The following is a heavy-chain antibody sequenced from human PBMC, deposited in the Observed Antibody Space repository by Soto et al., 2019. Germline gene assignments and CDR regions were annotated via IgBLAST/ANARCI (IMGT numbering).Heavy chain of an antibody. CDR3: ARGVTLMSYYGSGSYSYSYHYGMDV. CDR1: GFTFTSYA. D-gene: IGHD3-10*01. V-gene: IGHV3-30-3*01. J-gene: IGHJ6*02. Sequence: PGGSLRLSCAPSGFTFTSYAMLWVPQAPGKGQMGAAYISYDVRNKYYADPVKGRFTICRDNSKNTLYLHRTSLRAEATAAYYCARGVTLMSYYGSGSYSYSYHYGMDVWGHGTNVTDSS. CDR2: ISYDVRNK.